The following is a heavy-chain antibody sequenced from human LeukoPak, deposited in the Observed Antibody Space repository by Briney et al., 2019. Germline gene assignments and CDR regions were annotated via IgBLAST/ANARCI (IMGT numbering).Heavy chain of an antibody. V-gene: IGHV4-59*01. CDR3: ARGGSFGYSSSWPGRY. D-gene: IGHD6-13*01. Sequence: SETLSLTCSVSGGSIRSYYWSWIRQPPGKGLEWIGYIYYSGSTNYNPSLKSRVTISVDTSKNQFSLKPSSVTAADTAVYYCARGGSFGYSSSWPGRYWGQGTLVTVSS. CDR2: IYYSGST. CDR1: GGSIRSYY. J-gene: IGHJ4*02.